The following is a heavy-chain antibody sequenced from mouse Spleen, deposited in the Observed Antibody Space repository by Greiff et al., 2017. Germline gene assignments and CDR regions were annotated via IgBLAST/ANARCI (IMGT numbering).Heavy chain of an antibody. CDR1: GYSITSGYY. CDR2: ISYDGSN. J-gene: IGHJ2*01. V-gene: IGHV3-6*01. Sequence: EVKLVESGPGLVKPSQSLSLTCSVTGYSITSGYYWNWIRQFPGNKLEWMGYISYDGSNNYNPSLKNRISITRDTSKNQFFLKLNSVTTEDTATYYCARELFDYWGQGTTLTVSS. CDR3: ARELFDY.